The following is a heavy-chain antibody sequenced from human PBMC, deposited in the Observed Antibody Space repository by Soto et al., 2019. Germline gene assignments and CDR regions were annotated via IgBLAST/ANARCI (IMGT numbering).Heavy chain of an antibody. CDR3: AKVGHPDILTGYFDY. D-gene: IGHD3-9*01. Sequence: EVQLLESGGGLVQPGGSLGLSCAASGFTFSSYAMSWARQAPGKGLEWVSAISGSGGSTYYADSVKGRFTISRDNSKNTLYLQMNSLRAEDTAVYYCAKVGHPDILTGYFDYWGQGTLVTVSS. J-gene: IGHJ4*02. CDR1: GFTFSSYA. V-gene: IGHV3-23*01. CDR2: ISGSGGST.